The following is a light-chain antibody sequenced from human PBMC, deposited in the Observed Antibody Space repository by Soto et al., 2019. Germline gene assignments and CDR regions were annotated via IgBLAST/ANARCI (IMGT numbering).Light chain of an antibody. CDR1: ISDVGGFNY. V-gene: IGLV2-14*01. Sequence: QSFRSQPACVSGSRGQSITISCTATISDVGGFNYVSWVQQHPGKAPKLMIYEVSNRPSGVSNRFSGSKSGNTASLTISGLQPEDEADYSCSSYTSISTYVFGTGTKVT. CDR2: EVS. J-gene: IGLJ1*01. CDR3: SSYTSISTYV.